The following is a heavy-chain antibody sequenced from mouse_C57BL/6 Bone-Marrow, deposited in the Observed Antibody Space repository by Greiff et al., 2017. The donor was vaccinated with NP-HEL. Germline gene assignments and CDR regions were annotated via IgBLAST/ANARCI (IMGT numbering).Heavy chain of an antibody. J-gene: IGHJ1*03. CDR2: IYPGGGYT. CDR1: GYTFTNYW. CDR3: ARDYGSSYWYFDV. D-gene: IGHD1-1*01. V-gene: IGHV1-63*01. Sequence: QVQLQQSGAELVRPGTSVKMSCKASGYTFTNYWIGWAKQRPGHGLEWIGDIYPGGGYTKYNEKFKGKATLTADKSSSTAYMQFSSLTSEDSAIYYCARDYGSSYWYFDVWGTGTTVTVSS.